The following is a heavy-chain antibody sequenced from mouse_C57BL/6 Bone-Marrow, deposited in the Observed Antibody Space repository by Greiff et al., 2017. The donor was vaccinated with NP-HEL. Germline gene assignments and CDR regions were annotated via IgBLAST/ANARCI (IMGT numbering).Heavy chain of an antibody. Sequence: QVQLQQPGAELVKPGASVKMSCKASGYTFTSYWITWVKQRPGQGLEWIGDIYPGSGSTNYNEQFKSKATLTVDTSSSTAYMQLSSLTSEDSAVYYCARARGIYYGREENAMDYWGQGTSVTVSS. CDR3: ARARGIYYGREENAMDY. CDR2: IYPGSGST. CDR1: GYTFTSYW. V-gene: IGHV1-55*01. J-gene: IGHJ4*01. D-gene: IGHD2-1*01.